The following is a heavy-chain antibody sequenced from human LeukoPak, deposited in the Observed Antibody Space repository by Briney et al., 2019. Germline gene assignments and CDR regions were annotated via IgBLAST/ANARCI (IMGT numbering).Heavy chain of an antibody. Sequence: ASVKVSCKAFGYTFTSYGISWVRQAPGQGLEWMGWISAYNGNTNYAQKLQGRVTMTTDTSTSTAYMELRSLRSDDTAVYYCAREGQQLVRNAFDIWGQGTMVTVSS. V-gene: IGHV1-18*01. CDR3: AREGQQLVRNAFDI. CDR2: ISAYNGNT. J-gene: IGHJ3*02. CDR1: GYTFTSYG. D-gene: IGHD6-13*01.